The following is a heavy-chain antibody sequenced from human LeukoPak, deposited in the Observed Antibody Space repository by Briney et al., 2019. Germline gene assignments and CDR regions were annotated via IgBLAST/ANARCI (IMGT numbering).Heavy chain of an antibody. CDR1: GYTFTDYY. V-gene: IGHV1-69-2*01. Sequence: ASVKISCKVSGYTFTDYYMHWVQQAPGKGLEWMGLVDPEDGETIYAEKFQGRVTITADTSTDTAYMELSSLRSEDTAVYYCARGPYYDFWGGYPLYYYYMDVWGKGTTVTVSS. CDR2: VDPEDGET. J-gene: IGHJ6*03. D-gene: IGHD3-3*01. CDR3: ARGPYYDFWGGYPLYYYYMDV.